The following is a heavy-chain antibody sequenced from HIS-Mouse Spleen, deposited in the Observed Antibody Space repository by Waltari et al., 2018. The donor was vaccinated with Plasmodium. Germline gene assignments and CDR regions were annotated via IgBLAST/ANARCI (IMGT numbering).Heavy chain of an antibody. Sequence: EVQLVESGGGLVQPGGSWRLSCAASGFPFSSYNMHWVRQATGKGLEWVSAIGTAGDTYYPGSVKGRFTISRENAKNSLYLQMNSLRAGDTAVYYCARGRWNHAFDIWGQGTMVTVSS. CDR3: ARGRWNHAFDI. CDR1: GFPFSSYN. D-gene: IGHD1-1*01. CDR2: IGTAGDT. V-gene: IGHV3-13*01. J-gene: IGHJ3*02.